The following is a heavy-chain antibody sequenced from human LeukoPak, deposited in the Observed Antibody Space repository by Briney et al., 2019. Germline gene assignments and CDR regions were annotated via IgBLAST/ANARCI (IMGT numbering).Heavy chain of an antibody. CDR2: IYYSGST. J-gene: IGHJ6*02. Sequence: SETLSLTCTVSGGSISSYYRSWIRQPPGKGLEWIGYIYYSGSTNYNPSLKSRVTISVDTSKNQFSLKLSSVTAADTAVYYCARLPGYCSSTSCHYYYGMDVWGQATTVTVSS. CDR3: ARLPGYCSSTSCHYYYGMDV. V-gene: IGHV4-59*08. CDR1: GGSISSYY. D-gene: IGHD2-2*01.